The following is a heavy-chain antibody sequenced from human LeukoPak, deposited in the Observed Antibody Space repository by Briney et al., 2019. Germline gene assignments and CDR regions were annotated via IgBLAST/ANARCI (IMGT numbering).Heavy chain of an antibody. Sequence: SVKVSCKASGGTFSSYAISWVRQAPGQGLEWMGGTIPIFGTANYAQKFQGRVTITADESTSTAYMELSSLRSEDTAVYYCARGNPNYDILTGFDYWGQGTLVTVSS. D-gene: IGHD3-9*01. CDR1: GGTFSSYA. J-gene: IGHJ4*02. CDR2: TIPIFGTA. V-gene: IGHV1-69*01. CDR3: ARGNPNYDILTGFDY.